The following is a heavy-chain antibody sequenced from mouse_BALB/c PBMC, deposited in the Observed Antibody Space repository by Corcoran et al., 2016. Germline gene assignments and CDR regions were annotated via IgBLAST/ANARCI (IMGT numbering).Heavy chain of an antibody. J-gene: IGHJ4*01. D-gene: IGHD1-2*01. V-gene: IGHV1S34*01. CDR2: ISCYNGAT. CDR1: GYSFTGYY. CDR3: VRGLRPYAMDY. Sequence: LVKTWASVKISCKASGYSFTGYYMHWVKQSHGKSLGWIGSISCYNGATSYNQKFKGKATFTVDTSSSTAYMQCKSLTSEDSAVDYCVRGLRPYAMDYWGQGTSVTVSS.